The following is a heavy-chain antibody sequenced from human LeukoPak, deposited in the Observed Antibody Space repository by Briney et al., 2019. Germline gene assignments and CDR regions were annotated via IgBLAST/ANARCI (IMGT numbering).Heavy chain of an antibody. J-gene: IGHJ3*02. CDR3: ARASSGYRFGAFDI. D-gene: IGHD5-18*01. CDR1: GGSISSYY. CDR2: IYYSGST. V-gene: IGHV4-59*01. Sequence: SGTLSLTCTVSGGSISSYYWSWIRQPPGKGLEWIGYIYYSGSTNYNPSLKRRVTISVDTSKNQFSLKLSSVTAADTAVYYCARASSGYRFGAFDIWGQGTMVTVSS.